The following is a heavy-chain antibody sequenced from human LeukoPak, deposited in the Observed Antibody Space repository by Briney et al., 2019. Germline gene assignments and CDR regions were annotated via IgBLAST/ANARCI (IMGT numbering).Heavy chain of an antibody. CDR1: GFTFSSYG. CDR2: IWYDGSNK. D-gene: IGHD3-22*01. J-gene: IGHJ4*02. CDR3: AREGGRAYYYDSNSRFDY. Sequence: GGSLRLSCVASGFTFSSYGMHWVRQAPGKGLEWVAVIWYDGSNKYYADSVKGRFTISRDNSKNTLYLQMNSLRAEDTAVYYCAREGGRAYYYDSNSRFDYWGQGTLVTVSS. V-gene: IGHV3-33*01.